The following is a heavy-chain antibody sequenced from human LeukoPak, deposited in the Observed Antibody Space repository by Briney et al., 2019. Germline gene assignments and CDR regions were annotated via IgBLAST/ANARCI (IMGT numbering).Heavy chain of an antibody. V-gene: IGHV3-23*01. J-gene: IGHJ5*02. Sequence: GGSLRLSCAASGFTFYNFAMTWVRQAPGKGLEWVSGLSGSGGSTYYADSVRGRFTISRDNSKNTLYLQMNSLRAEDTAVYYCAKEAIFGVVRGNWFDPWGQGTLVTVSS. CDR3: AKEAIFGVVRGNWFDP. D-gene: IGHD3-3*01. CDR2: LSGSGGST. CDR1: GFTFYNFA.